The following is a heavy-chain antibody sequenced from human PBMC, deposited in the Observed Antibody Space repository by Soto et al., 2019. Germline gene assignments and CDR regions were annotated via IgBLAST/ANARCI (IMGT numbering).Heavy chain of an antibody. CDR3: ARTLAAAVGMDV. D-gene: IGHD6-13*01. CDR1: GFTFSDYY. J-gene: IGHJ6*02. Sequence: QVQLVESGGGLVKPGGSLRLSCAASGFTFSDYYMSWIRQAPGKGLEWVSYISSSSSYTNYADSVKGRFTISRDNAKNSLYLQMNSLRAEDTAVYYCARTLAAAVGMDVWGQGTTVTVSS. CDR2: ISSSSSYT. V-gene: IGHV3-11*05.